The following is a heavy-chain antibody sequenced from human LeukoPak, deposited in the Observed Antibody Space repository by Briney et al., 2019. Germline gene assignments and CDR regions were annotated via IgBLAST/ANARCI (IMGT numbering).Heavy chain of an antibody. CDR3: AREGFSSRAYFNY. CDR2: IYNSGST. D-gene: IGHD6-13*01. Sequence: SETLSLTCTVSGASIRNYYWGWIRQPPGKGLEWIGYIYNSGSTNYSPSLKSRVSISIDVSKNQFSLQLSSVTAAATAVYYCAREGFSSRAYFNYWGRETLVTVSS. J-gene: IGHJ4*02. V-gene: IGHV4-59*01. CDR1: GASIRNYY.